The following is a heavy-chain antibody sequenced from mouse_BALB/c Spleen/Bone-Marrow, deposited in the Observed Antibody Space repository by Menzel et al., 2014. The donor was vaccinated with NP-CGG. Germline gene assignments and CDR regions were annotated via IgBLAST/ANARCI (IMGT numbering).Heavy chain of an antibody. Sequence: LVESGPALVKPGASVRISCKASVYTFTSYYVHWVRQRPGQGLEWIGWIYPGDFNTKYNEKFKGKATLTADKSSSTASMQVSSLTSEDSAVYFCARKSQRAYDSMNYWGQGTSVTVSS. V-gene: IGHV1S56*01. CDR2: IYPGDFNT. J-gene: IGHJ4*01. CDR3: ARKSQRAYDSMNY. D-gene: IGHD2-4*01. CDR1: VYTFTSYY.